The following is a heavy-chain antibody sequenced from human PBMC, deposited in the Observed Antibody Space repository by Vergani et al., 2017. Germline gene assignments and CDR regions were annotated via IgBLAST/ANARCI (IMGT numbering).Heavy chain of an antibody. V-gene: IGHV4-34*01. J-gene: IGHJ6*02. CDR2: INHSGST. D-gene: IGHD2-2*01. CDR3: ARGQRSTDCSSTSCYYYYGMDV. CDR1: GGSFSGYY. Sequence: QVQLQQWGAGLLKPSETLSLTCAVYGGSFSGYYWSWIRQPPGKGLEWIGEINHSGSTNYNPSLKSRVTISVDTSKNTFSLKLSSVTAADTAVYYCARGQRSTDCSSTSCYYYYGMDVWGQGTTVTVSS.